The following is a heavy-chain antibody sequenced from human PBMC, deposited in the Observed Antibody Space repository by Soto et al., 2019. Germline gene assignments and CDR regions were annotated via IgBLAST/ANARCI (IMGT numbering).Heavy chain of an antibody. CDR2: IYYSGST. V-gene: IGHV4-31*03. CDR1: GGSISSGGYY. CDR3: ARVSTVVVAAIGFDY. J-gene: IGHJ4*02. D-gene: IGHD2-15*01. Sequence: SETLSLTCTVSGGSISSGGYYWSWIRQHPGKGLEWIGYIYYSGSTYYNPSLKSRVTISVDTSKNQFSLKLSSVTAADTAVYYCARVSTVVVAAIGFDYWGQGTLVTAPQ.